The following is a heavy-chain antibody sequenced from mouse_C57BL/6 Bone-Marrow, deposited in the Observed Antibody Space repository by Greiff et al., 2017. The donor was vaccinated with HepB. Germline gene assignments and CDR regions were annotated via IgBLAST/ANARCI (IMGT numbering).Heavy chain of an antibody. CDR1: GFTFSDYY. Sequence: DVKLVESEGGLVQPGSSMKLSCTASGFTFSDYYMAWVRQVPEKGLEWVANINYDGSSTYYLDSLKSRFIISRDNAKNILYLQMSSLKSEDTATYYCARGALYYYGYDLDYWGQGTTLTVSS. CDR3: ARGALYYYGYDLDY. D-gene: IGHD1-2*01. CDR2: INYDGSST. V-gene: IGHV5-16*01. J-gene: IGHJ2*01.